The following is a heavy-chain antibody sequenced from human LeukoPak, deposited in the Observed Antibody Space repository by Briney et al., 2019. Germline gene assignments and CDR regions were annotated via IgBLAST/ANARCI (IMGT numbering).Heavy chain of an antibody. D-gene: IGHD1-14*01. CDR2: IWYDGSNK. Sequence: GGSLRLSCAASGFTFSSYGMHWVRQAPGKGLEWVAVIWYDGSNKYYADSVKGRFTISRDNSENALYLQMNSLRAEDTAVYYCARNLDYWGQGTLVTVSS. CDR1: GFTFSSYG. J-gene: IGHJ4*02. V-gene: IGHV3-33*01. CDR3: ARNLDY.